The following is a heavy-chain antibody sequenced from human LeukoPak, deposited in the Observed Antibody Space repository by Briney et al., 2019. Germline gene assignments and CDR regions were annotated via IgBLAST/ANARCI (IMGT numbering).Heavy chain of an antibody. Sequence: SETLSLTCTVSGGSFTPYYWSWIRQPPGKGLEWIGHISYSGSTNYNPFLKSRVTISIDTSKNHFSLKLSSMTAADTAVYYCARGFDGPNALDIWGQGTMVTVSS. V-gene: IGHV4-59*01. CDR1: GGSFTPYY. CDR3: ARGFDGPNALDI. J-gene: IGHJ3*02. CDR2: ISYSGST. D-gene: IGHD3-9*01.